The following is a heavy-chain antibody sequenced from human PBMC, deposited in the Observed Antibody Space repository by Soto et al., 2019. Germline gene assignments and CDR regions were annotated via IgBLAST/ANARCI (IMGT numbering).Heavy chain of an antibody. CDR1: GYTFTGYY. D-gene: IGHD2-2*03. Sequence: ASVKVSCKASGYTFTGYYMHWVRQAPGQGLEWMGWINPNSGGTNYAQKFQGWVTMTRDTSISTAYMELSRLGSDDTAVYYCARALDIVVVPAAPSLHYYFDYWGQGTLVTVSS. J-gene: IGHJ4*02. CDR2: INPNSGGT. V-gene: IGHV1-2*04. CDR3: ARALDIVVVPAAPSLHYYFDY.